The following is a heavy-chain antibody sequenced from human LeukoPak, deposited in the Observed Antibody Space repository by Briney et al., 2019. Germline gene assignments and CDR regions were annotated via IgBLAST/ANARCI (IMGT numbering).Heavy chain of an antibody. CDR3: ATGGGDYAVSIHNWFDP. D-gene: IGHD4-17*01. CDR2: ISYDGSNK. Sequence: GGSLRLSCAASGFTFTNYGMHWVRQAPGKGLEWVAVISYDGSNKYYADSVKGRFTISRDNSKNTLYLQMNSLRAEDTAVYYCATGGGDYAVSIHNWFDPWGQGTPVTVSS. V-gene: IGHV3-30*03. CDR1: GFTFTNYG. J-gene: IGHJ5*02.